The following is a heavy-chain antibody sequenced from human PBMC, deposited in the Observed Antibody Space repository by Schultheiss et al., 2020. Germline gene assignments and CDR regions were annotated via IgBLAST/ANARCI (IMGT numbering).Heavy chain of an antibody. V-gene: IGHV4-59*08. Sequence: SETLSLTCTVSGGSISSYYWSWIRQPPGKGLEWIGYIYYSGSTNYNPSLKSRVTISVDTSKNQFSLKLSSVTAADTAVYYCARQTYYYDSSGYYYRYFHYGMDVWGQGNTGTV. CDR1: GGSISSYY. D-gene: IGHD3-22*01. CDR2: IYYSGST. CDR3: ARQTYYYDSSGYYYRYFHYGMDV. J-gene: IGHJ6*02.